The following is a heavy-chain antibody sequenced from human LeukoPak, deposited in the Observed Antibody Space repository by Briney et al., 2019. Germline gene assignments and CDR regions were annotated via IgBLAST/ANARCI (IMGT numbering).Heavy chain of an antibody. CDR2: VTSYNGDT. V-gene: IGHV1-18*01. CDR3: ARPQEEDGYNYNWAFDY. CDR1: GYTFNNYG. D-gene: IGHD5-24*01. J-gene: IGHJ4*02. Sequence: ASVRVSCKASGYTFNNYGISWVRQAPGQGLEWVGWVTSYNGDTNYAQRFQGRVTMSTDTSTSTAYMELRSLRSDDTAVYYCARPQEEDGYNYNWAFDYWGQGTLVTVSS.